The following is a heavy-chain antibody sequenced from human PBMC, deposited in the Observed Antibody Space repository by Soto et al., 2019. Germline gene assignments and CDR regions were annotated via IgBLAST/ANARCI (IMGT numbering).Heavy chain of an antibody. J-gene: IGHJ4*02. Sequence: SGGYLRLSCAATGFTFGFNALSWVRQAPGKGLEWVSSISAGGVSTNYADSVRGRFTISRDNSKNTLYLQMNSLSAEDTAVYYCAKSLSGLFSLGDFNYWGQGALVT. CDR2: ISAGGVST. CDR3: AKSLSGLFSLGDFNY. V-gene: IGHV3-23*01. D-gene: IGHD1-1*01. CDR1: GFTFGFNA.